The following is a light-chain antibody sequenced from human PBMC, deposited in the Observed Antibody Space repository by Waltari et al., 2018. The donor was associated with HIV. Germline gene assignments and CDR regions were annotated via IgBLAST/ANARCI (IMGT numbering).Light chain of an antibody. CDR2: GTS. CDR1: QSVCRYY. J-gene: IGKJ1*01. Sequence: EIVLTQSPGTLSLSPGDRATLSCRASQSVCRYYFGWYQQRPGQAPRLLLLGTSNRATGIPDRFSGSGSGTDFTLTITRLEPEDFAVYFCQQYDTTPPTFGQGTKVEIK. V-gene: IGKV3-20*01. CDR3: QQYDTTPPT.